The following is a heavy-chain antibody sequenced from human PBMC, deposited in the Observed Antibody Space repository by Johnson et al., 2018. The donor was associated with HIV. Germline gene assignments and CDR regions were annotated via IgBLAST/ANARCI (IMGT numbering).Heavy chain of an antibody. Sequence: QMLLVESGGGVVQPGRSLRLSCVASGFTLSNNAMHWVRQAPGKGLEWVAVISYDGSNKYYAHSVKGRFTISRDNARSTLYLQMNSLRAEDTAVYYCAKDQYCGGDCYPDAFDIWGRGTMVTVSS. CDR2: ISYDGSNK. CDR1: GFTLSNNA. J-gene: IGHJ3*02. D-gene: IGHD2-21*02. CDR3: AKDQYCGGDCYPDAFDI. V-gene: IGHV3-30*04.